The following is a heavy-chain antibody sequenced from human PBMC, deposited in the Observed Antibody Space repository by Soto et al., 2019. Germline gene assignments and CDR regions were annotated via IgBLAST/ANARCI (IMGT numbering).Heavy chain of an antibody. J-gene: IGHJ4*02. D-gene: IGHD2-15*01. CDR1: DGSISSYDS. V-gene: IGHV4-4*02. CDR3: ATGNVDSMLEY. Sequence: SETLSLTCVVSDGSISSYDSWTWVRQPPEKGLEWVGKMHHSVGADYSPSLKSRVTISAASPSNPFSLSLAGGTAAAPACSYCATGNVDSMLEYWGQGTQVTSPQ. CDR2: MHHSVGA.